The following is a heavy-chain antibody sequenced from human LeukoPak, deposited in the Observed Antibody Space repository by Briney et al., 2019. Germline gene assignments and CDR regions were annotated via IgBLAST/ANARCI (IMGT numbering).Heavy chain of an antibody. CDR1: GFTFSSYS. CDR2: ISSSSSTI. Sequence: GGSLRLSCAASGFTFSSYSINWVRQAPGKGLEWVSYISSSSSTIYYADSVKGRFTISRDNAKNSLYLQMNSLRAEDTAVYYCARGRFFQRYIAVAGTFSRLKSRGFDYWGQGTLVTVSS. CDR3: ARGRFFQRYIAVAGTFSRLKSRGFDY. V-gene: IGHV3-48*01. J-gene: IGHJ4*02. D-gene: IGHD6-19*01.